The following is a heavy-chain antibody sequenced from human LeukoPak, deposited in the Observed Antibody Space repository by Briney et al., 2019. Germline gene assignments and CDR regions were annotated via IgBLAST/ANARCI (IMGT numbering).Heavy chain of an antibody. D-gene: IGHD3-10*01. J-gene: IGHJ4*02. CDR2: ISHDGTKK. CDR3: ARDRIYRGSGSCLDY. CDR1: GLTFTGYA. V-gene: IGHV3-30-3*01. Sequence: GGSLRLSCAASGLTFTGYAMHWVRQAPGKGLEWMAVISHDGTKKDYADSVKGRFTISRDSSNNALYLQMDSLRAEDTAVYYYARDRIYRGSGSCLDYWGQGTLVTVSS.